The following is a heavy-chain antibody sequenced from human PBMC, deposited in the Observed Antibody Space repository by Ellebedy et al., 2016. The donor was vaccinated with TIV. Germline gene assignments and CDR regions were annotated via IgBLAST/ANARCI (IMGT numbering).Heavy chain of an antibody. CDR1: GFTFSSYA. CDR3: AKPLERKVVPAAKVAFDI. V-gene: IGHV3-23*01. D-gene: IGHD2-2*01. Sequence: GGSLRLSXAASGFTFSSYAMSWVRQAPGKGLEWVSAISGSGGSTYYADSVKGRFTISRDNSKNTLYLQMNSLRAEDTAVYYYAKPLERKVVPAAKVAFDIWGQGTMVTVSS. J-gene: IGHJ3*02. CDR2: ISGSGGST.